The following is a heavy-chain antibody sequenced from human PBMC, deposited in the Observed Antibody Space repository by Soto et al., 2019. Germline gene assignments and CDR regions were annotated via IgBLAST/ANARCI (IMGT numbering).Heavy chain of an antibody. J-gene: IGHJ3*02. V-gene: IGHV1-46*03. CDR1: GYTFTSYY. CDR3: ARTTVTRDAFDI. Sequence: EASVKVSFKASGYTFTSYYMHWVRQAPGQGLEWMGIINPSGGSTSYAQKFQGRVTMTRDTSTSTVYMELSSLRSEDTAVYYCARTTVTRDAFDIWGQGTMVTVSS. CDR2: INPSGGST. D-gene: IGHD4-17*01.